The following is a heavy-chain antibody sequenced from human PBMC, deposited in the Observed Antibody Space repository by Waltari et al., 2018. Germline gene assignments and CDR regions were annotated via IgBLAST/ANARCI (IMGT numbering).Heavy chain of an antibody. Sequence: EVQVVESGGGLVQPGGSLRLSCVASGFTFSNYEMNWVRQAPGKGLEWVSYISNSGSTTYYADSLKGRFTISRDNAKNSMYLEMDSLRAEDTAVYYCARLSTEYYYYYYYMDVWGKGTTVTVS. CDR1: GFTFSNYE. CDR3: ARLSTEYYYYYYYMDV. V-gene: IGHV3-48*03. J-gene: IGHJ6*03. CDR2: ISNSGSTT.